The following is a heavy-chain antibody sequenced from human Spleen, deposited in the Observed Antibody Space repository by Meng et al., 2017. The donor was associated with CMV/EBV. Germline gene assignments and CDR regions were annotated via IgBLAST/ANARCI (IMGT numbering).Heavy chain of an antibody. J-gene: IGHJ4*02. CDR1: GYTFTSYD. D-gene: IGHD1-7*01. V-gene: IGHV1-8*01. CDR3: ARGPPDWNYGNHYFAY. CDR2: MNPNSGNT. Sequence: ASVKVSCKASGYTFTSYDINWVRQATGQGLEWMGWMNPNSGNTGYAQKFQGRVTMTRNTSISTAYMELSSLRSEDTAVYYCARGPPDWNYGNHYFAYWGQGSLVTVSS.